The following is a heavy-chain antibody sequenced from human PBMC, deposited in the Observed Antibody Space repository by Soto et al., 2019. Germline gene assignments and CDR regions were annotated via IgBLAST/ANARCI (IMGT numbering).Heavy chain of an antibody. CDR3: AQRYCSGGSCYGENFDY. D-gene: IGHD2-15*01. Sequence: SAKVTCKASGGTLRSYAISWVLQAPRPPLEWRGGIIPIFGTANYAQKFQGRVTITADESTSTAYMELSSLRSEDTAVYYCAQRYCSGGSCYGENFDYWGQGTLVTVSS. CDR1: GGTLRSYA. CDR2: IIPIFGTA. V-gene: IGHV1-69*13. J-gene: IGHJ4*02.